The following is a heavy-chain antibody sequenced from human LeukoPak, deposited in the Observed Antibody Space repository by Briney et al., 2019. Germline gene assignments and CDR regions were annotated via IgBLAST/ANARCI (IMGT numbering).Heavy chain of an antibody. CDR2: IYYSGST. D-gene: IGHD3-22*01. Sequence: PSETLSLTCTVSGGSISSSSYYWGWIRQPPGKGLEWIGSIYYSGSTYYNPSLKSRVTISVDTSKNQFSLKLGSVTAADTAVYYCARLGVYYYDSSGYSLGFDYWGQGTLVTVSS. V-gene: IGHV4-39*01. CDR3: ARLGVYYYDSSGYSLGFDY. J-gene: IGHJ4*02. CDR1: GGSISSSSYY.